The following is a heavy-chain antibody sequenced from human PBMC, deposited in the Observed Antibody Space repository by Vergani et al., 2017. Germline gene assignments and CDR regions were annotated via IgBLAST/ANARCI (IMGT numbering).Heavy chain of an antibody. J-gene: IGHJ5*01. V-gene: IGHV4-38-2*02. CDR3: GVIMVRSPRPDNWFDS. CDR2: SFHTGEA. D-gene: IGHD3-10*01. Sequence: QIQLQESGPGLVKPSETLSPTCSVSGYSISRGFYWAWIRQTPEKGLEWIGGSFHTGEASNSPSLQSRVAFSKDTSKNHFSLQLTSVTAADTAVYFCGVIMVRSPRPDNWFDSWGRGTLVTVSS. CDR1: GYSISRGFY.